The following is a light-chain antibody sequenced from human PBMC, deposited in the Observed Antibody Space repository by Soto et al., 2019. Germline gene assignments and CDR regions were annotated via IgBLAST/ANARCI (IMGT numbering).Light chain of an antibody. Sequence: QSVLTQPASVSGSPGQSITMSCTGTSSDVGGYDYVSWYQQHPGEVPKLIIFEVSSRPAWISNRFSASKSGNTASLTISGLQAEDEADYYCSSYTNSSPYVFGTGTKVT. J-gene: IGLJ1*01. V-gene: IGLV2-14*01. CDR1: SSDVGGYDY. CDR2: EVS. CDR3: SSYTNSSPYV.